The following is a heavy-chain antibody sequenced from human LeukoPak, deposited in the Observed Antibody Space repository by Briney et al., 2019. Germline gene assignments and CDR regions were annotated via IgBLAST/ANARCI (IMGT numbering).Heavy chain of an antibody. V-gene: IGHV3-53*01. CDR2: IYSGGST. CDR1: GFTVSSNY. J-gene: IGHJ4*02. Sequence: GGSLRLSCAASGFTVSSNYMSWVRQAPGKGLEWVSVIYSGGSTYYADSVKGRFTISRDNSKNTLYLRMNSLRAEDTAVYYCARGFYGDYVSGQCFDYWGQGTLVTVSS. D-gene: IGHD4-17*01. CDR3: ARGFYGDYVSGQCFDY.